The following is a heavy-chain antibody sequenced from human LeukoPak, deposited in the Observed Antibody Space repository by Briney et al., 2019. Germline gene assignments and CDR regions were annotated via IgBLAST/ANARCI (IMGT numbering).Heavy chain of an antibody. J-gene: IGHJ3*02. CDR2: IYYSGST. V-gene: IGHV4-61*01. CDR1: GGPVSSGSYY. CDR3: ARDDGRYYDFWSGYLPNAFDI. Sequence: SETLSLTCTVSGGPVSSGSYYWSRIRQPPGKGLEWIGYIYYSGSTNYNPSLKSRVTISVDTSKNQFSLKLSSVTAADTAVYYCARDDGRYYDFWSGYLPNAFDIWGQGTMVTVSS. D-gene: IGHD3-3*01.